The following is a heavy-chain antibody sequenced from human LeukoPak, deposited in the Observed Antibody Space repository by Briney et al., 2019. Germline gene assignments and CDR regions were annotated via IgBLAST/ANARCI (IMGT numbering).Heavy chain of an antibody. CDR2: IYYTGTT. Sequence: PSETLSLTCTVSGGSISTSSYYWGWIRQPPGKGLEWIGSIYYTGTTYYSPSLKSRVTISLDTSKNQFSLKLSSVTAADTAVYYCARAGAAAGTHFDYWGQGTLVTVSS. J-gene: IGHJ4*02. CDR3: ARAGAAAGTHFDY. D-gene: IGHD6-13*01. CDR1: GGSISTSSYY. V-gene: IGHV4-39*07.